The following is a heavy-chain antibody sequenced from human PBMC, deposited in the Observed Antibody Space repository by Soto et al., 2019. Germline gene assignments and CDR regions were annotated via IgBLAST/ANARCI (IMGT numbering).Heavy chain of an antibody. CDR1: GFTFNSYA. J-gene: IGHJ4*02. V-gene: IGHV3-23*01. CDR3: AKGLLDHGDY. Sequence: GGSLRLSCAASGFTFNSYAMSWVRQAPGKGLEWVSGISGSGGHTYYGDSVKGRFTISRDNSRNTLYLQMNSLRAEDGAVYYCAKGLLDHGDYWGQGTLVTVSS. D-gene: IGHD3-3*01. CDR2: ISGSGGHT.